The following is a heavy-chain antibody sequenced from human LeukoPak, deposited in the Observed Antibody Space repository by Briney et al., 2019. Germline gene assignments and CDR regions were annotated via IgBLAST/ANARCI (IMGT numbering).Heavy chain of an antibody. CDR3: TLYSY. V-gene: IGHV3-23*01. D-gene: IGHD2-21*01. Sequence: GRSLRLSCAASGLTFSSHGMSWVRQAPGKGLEWISHISDIVDATYYAHSRKGRFTISRDNSNHTVYLQMNSLRAEDPAVYYCTLYSYWSQGTLVTVSS. J-gene: IGHJ4*02. CDR1: GLTFSSHG. CDR2: ISDIVDAT.